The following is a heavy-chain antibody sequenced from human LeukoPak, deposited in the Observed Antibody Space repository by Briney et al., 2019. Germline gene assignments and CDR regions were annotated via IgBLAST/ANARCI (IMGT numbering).Heavy chain of an antibody. CDR1: GGSISSSSYY. V-gene: IGHV4-39*07. Sequence: PSETLSLTCTVSGGSISSSSYYWGWIRQPPGKGLEWIGNIYYSGSTYYNPSLKSRVTISVDTSKNQFSLKLSSVTAADTAVYYCARDLTYRGDYYGMDVWGQGTTVTVSS. CDR3: ARDLTYRGDYYGMDV. D-gene: IGHD2/OR15-2a*01. J-gene: IGHJ6*02. CDR2: IYYSGST.